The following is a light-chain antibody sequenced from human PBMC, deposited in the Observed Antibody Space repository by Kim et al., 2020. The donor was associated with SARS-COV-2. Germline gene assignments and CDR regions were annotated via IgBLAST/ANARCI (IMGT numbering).Light chain of an antibody. Sequence: SVGDRVTITCRASQSISTYLNWYQQKPGKAPKLLIYAASSLQSGVPSRFSGSGSGTDFTLTISSLQPEDFATYYCQQNYDTPPLTFGGGTKVDIK. CDR2: AAS. V-gene: IGKV1-39*01. CDR1: QSISTY. J-gene: IGKJ4*01. CDR3: QQNYDTPPLT.